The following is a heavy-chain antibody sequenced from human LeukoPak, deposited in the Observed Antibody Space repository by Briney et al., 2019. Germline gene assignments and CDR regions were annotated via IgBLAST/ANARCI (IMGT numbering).Heavy chain of an antibody. CDR1: GFTFDDYG. Sequence: PGGSLRLSCEDSGFTFDDYGMSWVRQAPGKGLEWVSGINWDGGSTFYADSVKGRFTISRDNAKNSLYLQMNSLRAEDTALYYCERDLSDNWYTFGFWGQGPLVTVSS. V-gene: IGHV3-20*04. J-gene: IGHJ4*02. CDR3: ERDLSDNWYTFGF. CDR2: INWDGGST. D-gene: IGHD1-1*01.